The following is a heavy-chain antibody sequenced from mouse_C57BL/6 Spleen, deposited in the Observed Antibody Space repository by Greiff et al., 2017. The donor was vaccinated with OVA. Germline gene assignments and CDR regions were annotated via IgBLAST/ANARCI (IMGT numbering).Heavy chain of an antibody. CDR2: ISSGSSTI. V-gene: IGHV5-17*01. CDR3: ARSSHYGSRYYFDY. Sequence: VQLQESGGGLVKPGGSLKLSCAASGFTFSDYGMHWVRQAPEKGLEWVAYISSGSSTIYYADTVKGRFTISRDNAKNTLFLQMTSLRSEDTAMYYCARSSHYGSRYYFDYWGQGTTLTVSS. CDR1: GFTFSDYG. J-gene: IGHJ2*01. D-gene: IGHD1-1*01.